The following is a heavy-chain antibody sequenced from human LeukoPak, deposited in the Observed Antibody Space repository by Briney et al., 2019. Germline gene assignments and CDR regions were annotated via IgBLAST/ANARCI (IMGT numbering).Heavy chain of an antibody. CDR3: ARAPMQFWAFDY. CDR1: GYSISSGYY. J-gene: IGHJ4*02. D-gene: IGHD6-19*01. CDR2: IYRSGIT. V-gene: IGHV4-38-2*01. Sequence: SETLSLICAVSGYSISSGYYWGWVRQPPGKGLEWIGSIYRSGITYYNPSLKSRVAMSVDTSKKQFSLKLSSVTAADTAVYFCARAPMQFWAFDYWGQGTLVTVSS.